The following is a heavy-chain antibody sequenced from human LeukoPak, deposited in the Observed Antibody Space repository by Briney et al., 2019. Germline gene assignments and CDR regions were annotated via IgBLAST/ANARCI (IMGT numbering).Heavy chain of an antibody. CDR1: GFTFSSYV. Sequence: HPGGSLRLSCEPAGFTFSSYVMHWVRRTPGKGLVWVSRISHDGIISYADSVKGRFTISRDNAKNTLVLQMNSLRVEDTAVYYCARDWVYKIDYWGRGTLVTVSS. D-gene: IGHD5-24*01. J-gene: IGHJ4*02. CDR3: ARDWVYKIDY. V-gene: IGHV3-74*01. CDR2: ISHDGII.